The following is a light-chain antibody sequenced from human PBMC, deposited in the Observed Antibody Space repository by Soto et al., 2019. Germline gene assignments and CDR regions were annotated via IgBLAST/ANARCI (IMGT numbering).Light chain of an antibody. CDR1: QNIYSN. V-gene: IGKV3-15*01. Sequence: IALAKSPATVSVSPGDRVTLSCWASQNIYSNLGWYQQRPGQAPRLIIYRASARPTGIPARFSGSGAGTEFTLTISSLQSEDFATYYCQQYHNLWSFGRGTKV. CDR2: RAS. CDR3: QQYHNLWS. J-gene: IGKJ1*01.